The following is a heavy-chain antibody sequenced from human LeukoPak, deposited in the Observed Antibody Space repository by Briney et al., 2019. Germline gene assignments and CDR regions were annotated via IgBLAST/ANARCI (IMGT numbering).Heavy chain of an antibody. CDR1: GFTFSSYA. Sequence: GGSLRLSCAASGFTFSSYAMSWVRQALGKGLEWVSAISGSGGSTYYADSVKGRFTISRDNSKNTLYLQMNSLRAEDTAVYYCAKVPNSSGWRHYFDYWGQGTLVTVSS. CDR3: AKVPNSSGWRHYFDY. CDR2: ISGSGGST. J-gene: IGHJ4*02. D-gene: IGHD6-19*01. V-gene: IGHV3-23*01.